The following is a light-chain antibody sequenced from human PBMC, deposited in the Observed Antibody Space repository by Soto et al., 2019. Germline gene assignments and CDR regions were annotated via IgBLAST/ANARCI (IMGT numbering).Light chain of an antibody. CDR2: DAS. J-gene: IGKJ4*01. CDR3: QQRSNWPST. CDR1: QSVSSY. Sequence: EIVLTQSPATLSLSPGERAALSCRASQSVSSYLAWYQQKPGQAPRLLIYDASNRATGIPARFSGSGSWTDFTLTISGLEPEDVAVYYCQQRSNWPSTFGGGTKVEIK. V-gene: IGKV3-11*01.